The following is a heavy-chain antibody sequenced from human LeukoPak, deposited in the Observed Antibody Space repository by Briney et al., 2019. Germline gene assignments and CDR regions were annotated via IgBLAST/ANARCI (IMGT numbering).Heavy chain of an antibody. CDR1: GFTFSSYS. D-gene: IGHD3-10*01. CDR3: ARDLYGSWFYYYGMDV. Sequence: GGSLRLSCAASGFTFSSYSMNWVRQAPGKGLEWVSSISSSSSYIYYADSVKGRFTISRDNAKNSLYLQMNSLRAEDTAVYYCARDLYGSWFYYYGMDVWGQGTTVTVSS. CDR2: ISSSSSYI. V-gene: IGHV3-21*01. J-gene: IGHJ6*02.